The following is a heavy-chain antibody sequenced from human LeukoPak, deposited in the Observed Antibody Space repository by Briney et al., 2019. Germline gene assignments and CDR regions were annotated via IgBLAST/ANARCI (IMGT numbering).Heavy chain of an antibody. J-gene: IGHJ6*02. Sequence: SETLSLTCTVSGGSISSGDYYWSWIRQPPGKGLEWIGEINHSVSTNYNPSLKSRVTISVDTSKIQFSLKLSSVTAADTAVYYCARDSGWYYYGMDVWGQGTTVTVSS. D-gene: IGHD6-19*01. CDR2: INHSVST. V-gene: IGHV4-39*07. CDR1: GGSISSGDYY. CDR3: ARDSGWYYYGMDV.